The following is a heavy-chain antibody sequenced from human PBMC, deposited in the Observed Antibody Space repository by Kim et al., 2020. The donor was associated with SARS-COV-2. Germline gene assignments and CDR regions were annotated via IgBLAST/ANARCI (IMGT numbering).Heavy chain of an antibody. CDR3: ARGSYSSLGYYYYYGMDV. J-gene: IGHJ6*02. D-gene: IGHD6-6*01. V-gene: IGHV4-4*06. Sequence: KSRVTMSVDTSKNQFSLKVSSVTAADTAVYYCARGSYSSLGYYYYYGMDVWGQGTTVTVSS.